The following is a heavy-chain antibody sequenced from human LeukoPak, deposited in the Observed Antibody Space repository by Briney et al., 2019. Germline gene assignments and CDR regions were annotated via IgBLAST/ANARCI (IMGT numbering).Heavy chain of an antibody. D-gene: IGHD3-22*01. V-gene: IGHV1-18*01. CDR2: ISAYNGNT. J-gene: IGHJ4*02. CDR1: GYTFTSYG. CDR3: ARDLRGPDYYDSSGYLFDY. Sequence: GASVKVSCKASGYTFTSYGISWVRQAPGQGLEWMGWISAYNGNTNYAQKLQGRVTMTTDTSTSTAYMELRSLRSDDTAVYYCARDLRGPDYYDSSGYLFDYWGQGTLVTVSS.